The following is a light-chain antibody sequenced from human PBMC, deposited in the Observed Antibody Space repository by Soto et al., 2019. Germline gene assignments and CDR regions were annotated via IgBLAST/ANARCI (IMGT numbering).Light chain of an antibody. Sequence: ENVFTQSPGTLSLSLGERATLSCRASQSVGNNLAWYQQRPGQAPTLLISEASTRATGIPDRFSGSGSGTDLTLTLSRLEPEAFAVYDGQQYGSSPPETFGQGTKVDI. CDR1: QSVGNN. J-gene: IGKJ1*01. CDR3: QQYGSSPPET. CDR2: EAS. V-gene: IGKV3-20*01.